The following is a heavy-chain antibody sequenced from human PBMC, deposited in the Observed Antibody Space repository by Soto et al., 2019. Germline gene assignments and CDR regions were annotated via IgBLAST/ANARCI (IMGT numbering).Heavy chain of an antibody. CDR3: ARKTDSGGNGGF. J-gene: IGHJ4*02. D-gene: IGHD2-15*01. Sequence: EVRLVETGGDLIQPGGSLRLSCAVSGFTVSNNYMYWVRQPLGKGLEWVSLIYSHGDTRYADSVRGRFTVSRDNSKNTLYLQMNSLRSEDTAVYYCARKTDSGGNGGFWGQGTLVTVSS. CDR1: GFTVSNNY. CDR2: IYSHGDT. V-gene: IGHV3-53*05.